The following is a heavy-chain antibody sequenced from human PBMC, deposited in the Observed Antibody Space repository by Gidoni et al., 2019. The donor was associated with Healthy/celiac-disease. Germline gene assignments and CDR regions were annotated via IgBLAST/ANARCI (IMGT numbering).Heavy chain of an antibody. D-gene: IGHD5-18*01. CDR3: ARHKVGYSYGTGFDY. CDR1: GYSVTSYW. J-gene: IGHJ4*02. V-gene: IGHV5-10-1*03. Sequence: EVQLVHSGAEVKKPGESLRISCKGSGYSVTSYWISWVRQMPGKGLEWMGRIDPSDSYTNYSPSFQGHVTISADKSISTAYLQWSSLKASDTAMYYCARHKVGYSYGTGFDYWGQGTLVTVSS. CDR2: IDPSDSYT.